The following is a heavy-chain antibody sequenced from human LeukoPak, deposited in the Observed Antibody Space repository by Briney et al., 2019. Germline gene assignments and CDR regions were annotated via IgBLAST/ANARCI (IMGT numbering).Heavy chain of an antibody. V-gene: IGHV4-4*09. J-gene: IGHJ3*02. CDR1: GGSISSYY. CDR3: AREEQGFCSTSSRLFDI. Sequence: SETLSLTCTVSGGSISSYYWSWIRQPPGKGLEWIGYIYTSGSTNYNPSLKSRVTISVDTSKNQFSLKLSPVTAADTAVFFCAREEQGFCSTSSRLFDIWGRGTMVTVSS. CDR2: IYTSGST. D-gene: IGHD3-3*01.